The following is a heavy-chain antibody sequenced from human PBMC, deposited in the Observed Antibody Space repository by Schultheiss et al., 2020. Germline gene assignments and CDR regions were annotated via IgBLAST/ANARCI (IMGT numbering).Heavy chain of an antibody. CDR3: ARDAPDRYNYDYYYGMDV. CDR1: GGSFRGYY. D-gene: IGHD5-24*01. Sequence: SETLSLTCAVYGGSFRGYYGSWIRQPPGKGLDLIGYIYYSGSTNYNPSLKSRVTISVDTSKNQFSLKLSSVTAADTAVYYCARDAPDRYNYDYYYGMDVWGQGTTVTVSS. CDR2: IYYSGST. V-gene: IGHV4-59*01. J-gene: IGHJ6*02.